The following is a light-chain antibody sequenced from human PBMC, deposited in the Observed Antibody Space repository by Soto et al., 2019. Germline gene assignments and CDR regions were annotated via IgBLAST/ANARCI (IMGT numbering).Light chain of an antibody. CDR3: SSYTSSSTYV. V-gene: IGLV2-14*01. CDR1: SSDVDSYNY. CDR2: EVG. Sequence: QSALTQPASVPGSPGQSITISCVGTSSDVDSYNYVSWYQQHPGKAPKLMIYEVGNRPSGVSDRFSGSKSGNTASLTISGLQAEDEADYYCSSYTSSSTYVFGTGTKVTVL. J-gene: IGLJ1*01.